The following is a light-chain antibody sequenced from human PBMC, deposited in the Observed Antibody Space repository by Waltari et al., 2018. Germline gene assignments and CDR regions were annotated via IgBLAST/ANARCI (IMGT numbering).Light chain of an antibody. CDR2: GAS. J-gene: IGKJ1*01. CDR3: QHYVRLPVT. Sequence: CRACRSVRGAFAWYQQKPVRAPRLLIYGASIRATGIPGRCSGSGSGTDFSLTITRLEPEDFAVYYCQHYVRLPVTFGQGTRVEIK. V-gene: IGKV3-20*01. CDR1: RSVRGAF.